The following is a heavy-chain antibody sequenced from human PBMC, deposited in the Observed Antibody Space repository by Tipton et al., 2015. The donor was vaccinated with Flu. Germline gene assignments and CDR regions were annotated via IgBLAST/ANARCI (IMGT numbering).Heavy chain of an antibody. CDR2: IYYSGRT. CDR1: GGSISSSSYN. D-gene: IGHD3-10*02. Sequence: TLSLTCSVSGGSISSSSYNWGWIRQPPGKGLEWIGSIYYSGRTYYNPSLKSRVTISVDTSKSQFSLMLRSVTAADTAVYYCARLSYYDVDLKNFNFDYWGQGALVTVSS. J-gene: IGHJ4*02. CDR3: ARLSYYDVDLKNFNFDY. V-gene: IGHV4-39*01.